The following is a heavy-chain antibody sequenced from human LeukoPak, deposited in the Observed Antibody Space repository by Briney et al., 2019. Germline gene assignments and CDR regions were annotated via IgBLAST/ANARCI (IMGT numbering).Heavy chain of an antibody. D-gene: IGHD2-15*01. Sequence: GGSLRLSCAASGFTVSSNYMSWVRQAPGKGLEWVSVIYSGGSTYYADSVKGRFTISRDNSKNTLYLQMNSLRAEDTAICYRAKNGDRGAYCTGGTCYPYFYYYMDVWGKGTTVTI. J-gene: IGHJ6*03. CDR2: IYSGGST. V-gene: IGHV3-66*01. CDR3: AKNGDRGAYCTGGTCYPYFYYYMDV. CDR1: GFTVSSNY.